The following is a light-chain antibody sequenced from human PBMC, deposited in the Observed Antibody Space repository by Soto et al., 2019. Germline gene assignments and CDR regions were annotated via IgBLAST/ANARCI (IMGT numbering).Light chain of an antibody. CDR3: QQYGSSPRT. CDR2: GAS. CDR1: QSVSSSN. Sequence: EIVLTQSPGTLSLSPGERATLSCRASQSVSSSNLAWYQQKPGQAPRLLIYGASSMATGIPDRFSGSGSGTDFSLTISRVEPEDFAVYFCQQYGSSPRTFGQGTKVEIK. V-gene: IGKV3-20*01. J-gene: IGKJ1*01.